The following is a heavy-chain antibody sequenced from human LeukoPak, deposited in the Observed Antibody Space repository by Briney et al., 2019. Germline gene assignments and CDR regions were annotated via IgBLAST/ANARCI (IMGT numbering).Heavy chain of an antibody. D-gene: IGHD6-13*01. CDR3: ARRAAGTSLFDP. V-gene: IGHV4-39*01. J-gene: IGHJ5*02. Sequence: SETLSLTCTVSGGSISSSSYYWGWIRQPPGKGLEWIGSIYYSGSTYYNPSLKGRVTISVDTSKNQFSLKLSSVTAADTAVYYCARRAAGTSLFDPWGQGTLVTVSS. CDR1: GGSISSSSYY. CDR2: IYYSGST.